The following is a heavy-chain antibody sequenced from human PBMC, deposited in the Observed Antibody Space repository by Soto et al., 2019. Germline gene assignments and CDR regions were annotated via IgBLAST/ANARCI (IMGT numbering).Heavy chain of an antibody. CDR3: ASFVWGHCSGGSCFTRSRDY. D-gene: IGHD2-15*01. V-gene: IGHV1-69*13. Sequence: GASVKVSCKASGGTFSSYAISWVRQAPGQGLEWMGGIIPIFGTANYAQKFQGRVTITADESTSTAYMELSSLRSEDTAVYYCASFVWGHCSGGSCFTRSRDYWGQGTLVTVSS. J-gene: IGHJ4*02. CDR2: IIPIFGTA. CDR1: GGTFSSYA.